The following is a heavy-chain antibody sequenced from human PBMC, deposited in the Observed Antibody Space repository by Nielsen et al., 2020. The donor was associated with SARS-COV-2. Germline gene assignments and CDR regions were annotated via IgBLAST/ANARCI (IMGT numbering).Heavy chain of an antibody. CDR1: GFTFSDYY. V-gene: IGHV3-11*01. D-gene: IGHD2-2*01. J-gene: IGHJ4*02. CDR3: AREVPAATIFDY. Sequence: GESLKISCAASGFTFSDYYMSWIRQAPGKGLEWVSYISSSGSTIYYADSVKGRFTISRDSAKNSLYLQMNSLRAEDTAVYYCAREVPAATIFDYWGQGTLVTVSS. CDR2: ISSSGSTI.